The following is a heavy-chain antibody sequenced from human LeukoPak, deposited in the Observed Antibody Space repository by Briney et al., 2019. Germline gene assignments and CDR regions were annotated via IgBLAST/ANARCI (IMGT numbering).Heavy chain of an antibody. CDR3: ARDSSGYYPTDY. D-gene: IGHD3-22*01. CDR2: INSDGSST. CDR1: GCTFSSYW. V-gene: IGHV3-74*01. J-gene: IGHJ4*02. Sequence: GGSLRLSCAASGCTFSSYWMHWVRQAPGKGLVWVSRINSDGSSTSYADSVKGRFTISRDNAKNTLYLQMNSLRAEDTAVYYCARDSSGYYPTDYWGQGTLVTVSS.